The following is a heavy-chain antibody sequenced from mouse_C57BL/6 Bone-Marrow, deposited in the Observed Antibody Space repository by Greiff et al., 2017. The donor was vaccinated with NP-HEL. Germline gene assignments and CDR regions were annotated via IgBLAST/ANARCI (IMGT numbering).Heavy chain of an antibody. J-gene: IGHJ2*01. CDR1: GYTFTDYY. V-gene: IGHV1-26*01. CDR2: INPNNGGT. Sequence: VQLQQSGPELVKPGASVKISCKASGYTFTDYYMNWVKQSHGQSLEWIGDINPNNGGTSYNQKFKGKATLTVDKSSSTAYMELRSLTSEDSAVYYCARSEWFDYWGQGTTLTVSS. CDR3: ARSEWFDY.